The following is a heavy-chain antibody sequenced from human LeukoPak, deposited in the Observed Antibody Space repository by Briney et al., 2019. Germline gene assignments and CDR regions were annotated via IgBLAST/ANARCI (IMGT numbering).Heavy chain of an antibody. J-gene: IGHJ4*02. Sequence: GASVKVSCKASGYTFTSYYMHWVRQAPGQGLEWMGIINPSGGSTSYAQKFQGRVTMTRDMSTSTAYMELSSLRSEDTAVYYCARGVRMSIVATQYDYWGQGTLVTVSS. D-gene: IGHD5-12*01. CDR2: INPSGGST. CDR1: GYTFTSYY. CDR3: ARGVRMSIVATQYDY. V-gene: IGHV1-46*01.